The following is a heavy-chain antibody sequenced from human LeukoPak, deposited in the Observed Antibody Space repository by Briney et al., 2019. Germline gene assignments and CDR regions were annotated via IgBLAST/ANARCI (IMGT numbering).Heavy chain of an antibody. V-gene: IGHV1-3*01. Sequence: ASATVSCKASGYTFTNYGLHWVRQAPGQNLEWMGWINAVNGNTKYSQKFQGRVTITRDTSASTAYMELSSLRSEDTAVYYCAVLAVSGEFDYWGQGALVTVSS. CDR3: AVLAVSGEFDY. J-gene: IGHJ4*02. CDR1: GYTFTNYG. D-gene: IGHD6-19*01. CDR2: INAVNGNT.